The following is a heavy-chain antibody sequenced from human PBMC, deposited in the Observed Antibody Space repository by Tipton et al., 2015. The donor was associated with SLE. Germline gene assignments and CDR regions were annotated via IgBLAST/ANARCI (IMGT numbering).Heavy chain of an antibody. CDR3: ARDRGGSEYYYGMDV. Sequence: TLSLTCTVSGGSISSYYWSWIRQPPGKGLEWIGYIYYSGSTNYNPSLKSRVTISVDTSKNQFSLKLRSVTAADTAVYYCARDRGGSEYYYGMDVWGQGTTVTVSS. J-gene: IGHJ6*02. D-gene: IGHD2-15*01. CDR2: IYYSGST. V-gene: IGHV4-59*12. CDR1: GGSISSYY.